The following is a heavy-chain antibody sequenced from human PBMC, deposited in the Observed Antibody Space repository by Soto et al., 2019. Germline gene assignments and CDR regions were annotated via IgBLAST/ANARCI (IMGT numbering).Heavy chain of an antibody. CDR1: GYAFTSYG. CDR3: ARVSPSSRAAEP. Sequence: ASVKVSCKASGYAFTSYGISWVRQAPGQGLEWMGWISAYNGNTNYAQSLQGRVTMTTDTSTTTAYMELRSLKSDDTAVYYCARVSPSSRAAEPWGQGTLVTVSS. CDR2: ISAYNGNT. J-gene: IGHJ4*02. V-gene: IGHV1-18*01. D-gene: IGHD6-13*01.